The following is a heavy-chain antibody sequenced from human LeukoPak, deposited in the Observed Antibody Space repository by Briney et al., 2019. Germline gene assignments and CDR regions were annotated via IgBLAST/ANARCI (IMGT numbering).Heavy chain of an antibody. CDR2: IYYSGST. V-gene: IGHV4-30-4*01. CDR1: GDSISSGEYF. J-gene: IGHJ5*02. Sequence: SETLSLTCTVSGDSISSGEYFWSWIHQPPGKGLEWIGYIYYSGSTYYNPSLKSRVSISVDTSKNQFYLKVSSVTAADTAVYYCARDHGDFVNWVDPWGQGTLVTVSS. CDR3: ARDHGDFVNWVDP. D-gene: IGHD4-17*01.